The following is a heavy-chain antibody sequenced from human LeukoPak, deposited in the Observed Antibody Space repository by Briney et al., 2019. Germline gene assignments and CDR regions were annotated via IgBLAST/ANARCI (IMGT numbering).Heavy chain of an antibody. J-gene: IGHJ5*02. Sequence: ASVKVSCKVSGYTFTDYYMHWVHQAPGKGLEWMGLVDPEDGETIYAEKFQGRVTITADTSTDTANMELSRLRSEDTAVYYCATLSGGGSYDHWFDPWGEGTLVTVSS. CDR2: VDPEDGET. CDR3: ATLSGGGSYDHWFDP. V-gene: IGHV1-69-2*01. CDR1: GYTFTDYY. D-gene: IGHD2-15*01.